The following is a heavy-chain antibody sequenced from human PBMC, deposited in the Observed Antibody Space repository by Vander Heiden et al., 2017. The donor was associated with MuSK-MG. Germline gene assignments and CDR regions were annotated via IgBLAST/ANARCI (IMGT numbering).Heavy chain of an antibody. J-gene: IGHJ4*02. CDR3: ATHLGY. CDR2: ISSSSNYI. CDR1: GFTFSDYA. D-gene: IGHD2-15*01. V-gene: IGHV3-21*01. Sequence: EVQLVESGRGLVRPGGSLRLSCTASGFTFSDYAMSWVRQAPGKGLEWVSSISSSSNYIYYAESLKGRFTISRDNAKNSLYLQMNILRDEDTALYYCATHLGYWGQGTLVTVSS.